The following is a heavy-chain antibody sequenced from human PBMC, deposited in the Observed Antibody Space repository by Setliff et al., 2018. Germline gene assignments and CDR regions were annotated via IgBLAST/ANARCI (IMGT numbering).Heavy chain of an antibody. V-gene: IGHV1-69*05. CDR2: TIPIFGTT. J-gene: IGHJ6*03. CDR1: GGPFSSYG. CDR3: VREGVDSRSSTDYRYYMDV. Sequence: SVKVSCKASGGPFSSYGISWVRQAPGQGLEWMGGTIPIFGTTDYAQKFQGRVTIIMDESTSTAFMQLSSLRSEDTAVYYCVREGVDSRSSTDYRYYMDVWGKGTTVTVSS. D-gene: IGHD3-22*01.